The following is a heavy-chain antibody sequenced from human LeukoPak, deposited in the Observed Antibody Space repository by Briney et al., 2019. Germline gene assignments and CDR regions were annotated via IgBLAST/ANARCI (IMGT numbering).Heavy chain of an antibody. V-gene: IGHV4-59*08. J-gene: IGHJ3*02. CDR3: ARFSGGAGIAFEI. CDR1: GGSISSHY. Sequence: PSETLSLTCTVSGGSISSHYWSWIRQPPGKGLEWIGYIYYTGSTNYNPSLRSRLTISLDTSKNQISLKLTSVTAADTAMYYCARFSGGAGIAFEIWGQGTKVTVSS. D-gene: IGHD3-10*01. CDR2: IYYTGST.